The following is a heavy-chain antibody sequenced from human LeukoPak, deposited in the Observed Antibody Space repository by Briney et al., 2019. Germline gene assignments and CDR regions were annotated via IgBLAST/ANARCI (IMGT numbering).Heavy chain of an antibody. Sequence: SETLSLTCAVYGGSFSGYYWSWIRQPPGKGLEWIGEINHSGSTNYNPSLKSRVTISVDTSKNQFSLKLSSVTAADTAVYYCARGSHYYYDILTGYYGGAFDIWGQGTMVTVSS. CDR3: ARGSHYYYDILTGYYGGAFDI. J-gene: IGHJ3*02. CDR1: GGSFSGYY. CDR2: INHSGST. D-gene: IGHD3-9*01. V-gene: IGHV4-34*01.